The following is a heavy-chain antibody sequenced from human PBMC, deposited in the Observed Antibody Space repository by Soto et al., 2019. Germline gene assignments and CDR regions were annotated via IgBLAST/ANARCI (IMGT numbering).Heavy chain of an antibody. J-gene: IGHJ4*02. CDR1: GYTFTGYY. Sequence: QVQLVQSGAEVKKPGASVKVSCKASGYTFTGYYMHWVRQAPGQGLEWMGWINPNSGGTNYAQKFQGWVTMTRDTSISTAYMELRRLRSDDTAVYYCARDSYSGSYRPFDYWGQGTLVTVSS. D-gene: IGHD1-26*01. CDR3: ARDSYSGSYRPFDY. V-gene: IGHV1-2*04. CDR2: INPNSGGT.